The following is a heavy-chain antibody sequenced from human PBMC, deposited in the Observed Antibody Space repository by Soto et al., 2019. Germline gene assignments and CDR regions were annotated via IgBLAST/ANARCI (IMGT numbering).Heavy chain of an antibody. J-gene: IGHJ4*02. Sequence: ASVKVSCKASGYTFTIYDINWVRQATGQGLEWMGWMSANSGNTGYAQKLQGRVTMTTDTSTSTAYMELRSLRSDDTAVYYCARDVPYSSSWLIGGVYWGQGTLVTVSS. CDR3: ARDVPYSSSWLIGGVY. D-gene: IGHD6-13*01. CDR1: GYTFTIYD. V-gene: IGHV1-18*01. CDR2: MSANSGNT.